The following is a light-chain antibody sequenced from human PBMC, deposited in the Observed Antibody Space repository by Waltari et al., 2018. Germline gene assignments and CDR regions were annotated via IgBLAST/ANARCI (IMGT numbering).Light chain of an antibody. CDR2: VNSDGSH. J-gene: IGLJ3*02. CDR1: SGHSSNV. Sequence: QLVLTQSPSASASLGASVKLTCTLSSGHSSNVIAWHQQQPEKGPRYLMKVNSDGSHSKGDDIPDRFSGSGSGAERYLPISSLQSEDEADYYCQTGGHGTWVFGGGTKLTVL. V-gene: IGLV4-69*01. CDR3: QTGGHGTWV.